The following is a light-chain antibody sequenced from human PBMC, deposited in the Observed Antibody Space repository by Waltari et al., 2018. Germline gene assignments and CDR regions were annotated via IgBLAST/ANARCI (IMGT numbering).Light chain of an antibody. V-gene: IGKV1-39*01. CDR2: KTS. Sequence: DIQLTQSPSSLSASVGDRVPLTCRASENVNYFLNWYQQKPGKAPNLLIYKTSTLQSGVPSRFSGSGSGADYTFTISSLQSEDVATYYCQHNYGTPYSFGQGTKVEIK. CDR3: QHNYGTPYS. J-gene: IGKJ2*03. CDR1: ENVNYF.